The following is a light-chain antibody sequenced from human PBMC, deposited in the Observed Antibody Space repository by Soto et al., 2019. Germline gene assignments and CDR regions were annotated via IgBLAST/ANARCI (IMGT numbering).Light chain of an antibody. CDR3: KQYGSSPT. J-gene: IGKJ4*01. CDR1: QSVSSSY. Sequence: DIGVTQSPGTLSLSPGERATLSCRASQSVSSSYLAWYQQNPGQAPRLLIYGASRRATGIPDRFSGSGSGTDFTLTTSRLGPEDFAVYYCKQYGSSPTFGGGTKVQIK. V-gene: IGKV3-20*01. CDR2: GAS.